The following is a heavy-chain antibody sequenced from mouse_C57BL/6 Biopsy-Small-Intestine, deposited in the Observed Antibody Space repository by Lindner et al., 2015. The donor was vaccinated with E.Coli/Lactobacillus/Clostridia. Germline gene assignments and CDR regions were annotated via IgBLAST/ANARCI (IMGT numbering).Heavy chain of an antibody. CDR3: AALSATGTHFEN. CDR1: GFTFTTSA. J-gene: IGHJ4*01. D-gene: IGHD4-1*01. CDR2: IVVGSGNT. V-gene: IGHV1S18*01. Sequence: SVKVSCKASGFTFTTSAMQWVRQARGQRLEWIGWIVVGSGNTNYAQKFRERVTITRDMSTSTAYLEVSSLTSEDTAVYYCAALSATGTHFENWGQGTLVTVSS.